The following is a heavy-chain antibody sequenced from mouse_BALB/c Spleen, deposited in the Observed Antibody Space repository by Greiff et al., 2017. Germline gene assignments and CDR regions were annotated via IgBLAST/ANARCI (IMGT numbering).Heavy chain of an antibody. J-gene: IGHJ4*01. V-gene: IGHV14-3*02. CDR2: IDPANGNT. CDR3: ARPRGMDY. Sequence: VQLKESGAELVKPGASVKLSCTASGFNIKDTYMHWVKQRPEQGLEWIGRIDPANGNTKYDPKFQGKATITADTSSNTAYLQLSSLTSEDTAVYYCARPRGMDYWGQGTSVTVSS. D-gene: IGHD3-3*01. CDR1: GFNIKDTY.